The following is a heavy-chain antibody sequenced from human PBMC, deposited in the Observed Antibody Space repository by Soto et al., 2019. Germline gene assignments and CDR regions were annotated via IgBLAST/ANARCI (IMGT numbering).Heavy chain of an antibody. J-gene: IGHJ4*02. CDR2: ISAYNGNK. D-gene: IGHD6-6*01. Sequence: QVQLVQSGGEVKKPGASVEVSCRTSGYMFTTYGISWVRQAPGQGLEWMAWISAYNGNKKYAQKFQGRVTMTTNTSTSTVSMELRNLPFDDTGTYFCARTGGGMAARPLEYWGQGTLVTVSS. CDR3: ARTGGGMAARPLEY. V-gene: IGHV1-18*04. CDR1: GYMFTTYG.